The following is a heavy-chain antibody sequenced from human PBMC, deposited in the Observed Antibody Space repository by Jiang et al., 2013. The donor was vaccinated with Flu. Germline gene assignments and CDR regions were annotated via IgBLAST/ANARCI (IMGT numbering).Heavy chain of an antibody. CDR3: AREGYRDVDY. Sequence: AEVKKPGASIKVSCKASGYTFTNYGVTWVRQAPGQGLEWIGWISGYSGHTDYAQKFQGRVTMSTDTATSTAYMELRSLTSGDTAVYFCAREGYRDVDYWGQGTRVTVSS. J-gene: IGHJ4*02. V-gene: IGHV1-18*04. D-gene: IGHD5-18*01. CDR2: ISGYSGHT. CDR1: GYTFTNYG.